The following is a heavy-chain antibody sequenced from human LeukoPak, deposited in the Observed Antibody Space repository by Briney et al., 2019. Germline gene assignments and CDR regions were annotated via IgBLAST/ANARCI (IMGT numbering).Heavy chain of an antibody. V-gene: IGHV1-69*06. J-gene: IGHJ4*02. CDR2: IIPIFGTA. D-gene: IGHD5-18*01. Sequence: SVKVSCKASGYTFTSYGISWVRQAPGQGLEWMGGIIPIFGTANYAQKFQGRVTITADKSTSTAYMELSSLRSEDTAVYYCATCTRGYSYGYTDYWGQGTLVTVSS. CDR3: ATCTRGYSYGYTDY. CDR1: GYTFTSYG.